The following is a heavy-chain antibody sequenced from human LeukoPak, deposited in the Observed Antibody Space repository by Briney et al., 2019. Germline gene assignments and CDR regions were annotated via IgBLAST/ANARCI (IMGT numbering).Heavy chain of an antibody. CDR2: IRYDGSNK. V-gene: IGHV3-30*02. CDR3: AKEQSRRPLDY. Sequence: GGSLRLSCAASGFTFSSYGMHWVRQAPGKGLEWVAFIRYDGSNKNYADSVKGRFTISRDNSKNTLYLQMNSLRAEDTAVYYCAKEQSRRPLDYWGQGTLVTVSS. J-gene: IGHJ4*02. CDR1: GFTFSSYG.